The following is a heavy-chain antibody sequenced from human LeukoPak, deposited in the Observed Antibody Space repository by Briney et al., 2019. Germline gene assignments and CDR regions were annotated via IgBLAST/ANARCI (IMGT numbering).Heavy chain of an antibody. V-gene: IGHV4-30-4*08. CDR1: GGSISSGDYY. D-gene: IGHD3-3*01. Sequence: PSETLSLTCTVSGGSISSGDYYWSWIRQPPGKGLEWIGYIYYSGSTYYNTSLKSRVTISVDTSKNQFSLKLSSVTAADTAVYYCGRDHSDFWSGYYTDHRAFDIWGQGTMVTVSS. J-gene: IGHJ3*02. CDR2: IYYSGST. CDR3: GRDHSDFWSGYYTDHRAFDI.